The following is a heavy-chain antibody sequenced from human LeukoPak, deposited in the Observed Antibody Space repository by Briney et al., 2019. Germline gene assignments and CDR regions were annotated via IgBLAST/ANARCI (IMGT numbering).Heavy chain of an antibody. D-gene: IGHD6-19*01. V-gene: IGHV4-39*07. Sequence: SETLSLTCTVSGGSISSSSYYWGWIRQPPGKGLEWIGSIYYSGSTYYNPSLKSRVTISVDTSKNQFSLKLSSVTAADTAVYYCARDLRIAVAGPRFDPWGQGTLVTVSS. CDR1: GGSISSSSYY. CDR3: ARDLRIAVAGPRFDP. J-gene: IGHJ5*02. CDR2: IYYSGST.